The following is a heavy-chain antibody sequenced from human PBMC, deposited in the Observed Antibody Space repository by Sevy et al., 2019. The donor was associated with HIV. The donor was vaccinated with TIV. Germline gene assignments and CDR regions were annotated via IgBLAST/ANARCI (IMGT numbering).Heavy chain of an antibody. CDR2: IKQEGSLT. CDR1: GFSLNTYW. D-gene: IGHD6-13*01. V-gene: IGHV3-7*01. CDR3: VRAVAADGSF. Sequence: GGSLRLSCAASGFSLNTYWISWVRQAPGKGLEGVANIKQEGSLTYYVDSVKGRFTISRDNARNFLYLQMNSLRAEDTARYYCVRAVAADGSFWGQGTLVTVSS. J-gene: IGHJ4*02.